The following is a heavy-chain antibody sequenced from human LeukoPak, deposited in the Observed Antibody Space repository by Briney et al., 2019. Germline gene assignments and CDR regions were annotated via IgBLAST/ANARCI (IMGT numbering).Heavy chain of an antibody. Sequence: SETLSLTCTVSGGSISSYYWSWIRQPPGKGLVWIGYIYNNGRTNYNPSLKSRVTISVDTSKNQFSLRLTSVTAADTAVYYCARDPGSSGYWYFDLWGRGTLVTVSS. V-gene: IGHV4-59*01. D-gene: IGHD6-19*01. CDR2: IYNNGRT. J-gene: IGHJ2*01. CDR1: GGSISSYY. CDR3: ARDPGSSGYWYFDL.